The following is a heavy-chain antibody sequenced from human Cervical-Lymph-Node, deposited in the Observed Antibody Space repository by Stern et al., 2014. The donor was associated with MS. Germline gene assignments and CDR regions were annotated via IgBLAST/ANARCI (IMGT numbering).Heavy chain of an antibody. CDR2: IIHSGST. CDR3: TRGAGVYYYYGMDV. D-gene: IGHD7-27*01. V-gene: IGHV4-34*01. CDR1: GGSFSDDY. J-gene: IGHJ6*02. Sequence: QVQLQQWGAGLLKPSETLSLTCTVHGGSFSDDYWSWIRQPPGKGLEWMGEIIHSGSTNYNPSLNSRVTISLDNTKKQFSLKPSSVTAADTAVYYCTRGAGVYYYYGMDVWGQGTTVTVS.